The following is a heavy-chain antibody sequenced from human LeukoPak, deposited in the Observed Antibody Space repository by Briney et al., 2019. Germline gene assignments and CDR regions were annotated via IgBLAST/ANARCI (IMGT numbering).Heavy chain of an antibody. J-gene: IGHJ4*02. CDR1: GGSFSGYY. D-gene: IGHD4-17*01. V-gene: IGHV4-34*01. CDR2: INHSGST. CDR3: ARIPTVTFFDY. Sequence: SETLSLTCAVYGGSFSGYYWSWIRQPPGKGLEWIGEINHSGSTNYNPSLKSRVTIDTSKNQFSLKLSSVTAADTAVYYCARIPTVTFFDYWGQGTLVTVSS.